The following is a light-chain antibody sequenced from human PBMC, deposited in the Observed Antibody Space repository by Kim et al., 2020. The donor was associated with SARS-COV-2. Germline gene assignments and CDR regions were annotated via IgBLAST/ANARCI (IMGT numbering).Light chain of an antibody. CDR3: QQYDDWPSIT. V-gene: IGKV3-15*01. CDR2: GAS. Sequence: SPGERATLACRASQSVDNNLAWYQQRPGQAPRLLVYGASTRATGIPVRFSGSGSGTDFTLTISSLQSEDFALYHCQQYDDWPSITFGQGTRLEIK. CDR1: QSVDNN. J-gene: IGKJ5*01.